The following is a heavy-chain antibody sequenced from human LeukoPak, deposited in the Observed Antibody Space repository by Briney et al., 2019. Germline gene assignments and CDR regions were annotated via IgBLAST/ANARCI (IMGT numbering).Heavy chain of an antibody. CDR1: GVSISSYY. D-gene: IGHD6-13*01. Sequence: SETLSLTCAVSGVSISSYYWSCIRQPPGKGLEWVGDIYYSGSNNYNPSLKSRVTISADTTKNQFSQKLISIIAADTAVYYCARISSSNWYNVRGAFDVWGQGTMVTVSS. CDR3: ARISSSNWYNVRGAFDV. CDR2: IYYSGSN. V-gene: IGHV4-59*01. J-gene: IGHJ3*01.